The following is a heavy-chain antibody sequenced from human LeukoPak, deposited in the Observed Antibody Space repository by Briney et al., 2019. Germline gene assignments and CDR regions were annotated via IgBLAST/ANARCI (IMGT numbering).Heavy chain of an antibody. D-gene: IGHD6-6*01. CDR3: ARGPIAARLSYYYYMDV. V-gene: IGHV4-4*07. CDR2: IYTSGST. CDR1: GGSISSYY. Sequence: SETLSLTCTVSGGSISSYYWSWIRQPAGKGLEWIGRIYTSGSTNYNPSLKSRVTMSVDTSKNQFSLKLSSVTAADTAVYYCARGPIAARLSYYYYMDVWGKGTTVTVSS. J-gene: IGHJ6*03.